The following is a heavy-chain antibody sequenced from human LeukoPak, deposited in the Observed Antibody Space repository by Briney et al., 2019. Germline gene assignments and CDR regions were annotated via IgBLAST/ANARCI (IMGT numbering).Heavy chain of an antibody. V-gene: IGHV4-34*01. CDR2: INHSGST. CDR3: ARIRSGYDPTVDY. D-gene: IGHD5-12*01. J-gene: IGHJ4*02. Sequence: SETLSLTCTVYGGSFSGYYWSWIRQPPGKGLEWIGEINHSGSTNYNPSLKSRVTISVDTSKNQFSLKLSSVTAADTAVYYCARIRSGYDPTVDYWGQGTLVTVSS. CDR1: GGSFSGYY.